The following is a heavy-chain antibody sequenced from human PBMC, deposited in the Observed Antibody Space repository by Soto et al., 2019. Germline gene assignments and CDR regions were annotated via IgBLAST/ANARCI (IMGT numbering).Heavy chain of an antibody. CDR1: GFTFTTYG. V-gene: IGHV3-30*18. J-gene: IGHJ4*02. Sequence: QVQLVESGGGVVQPGRSLRLSCAASGFTFTTYGMHWVRQAPGKGLEWVAVISYDGSNKYYADSVKGRFTISRDNSKNTLYLQISILRAEDTAVYYCAKGFSYSVIDYWGQGTLVTVYS. CDR3: AKGFSYSVIDY. CDR2: ISYDGSNK. D-gene: IGHD5-18*01.